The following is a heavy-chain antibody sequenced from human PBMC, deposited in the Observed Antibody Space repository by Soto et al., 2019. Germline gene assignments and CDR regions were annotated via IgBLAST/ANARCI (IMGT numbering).Heavy chain of an antibody. CDR2: ILYDGSNK. D-gene: IGHD1-1*01. CDR3: TGGQDNLAVNFDY. J-gene: IGHJ4*02. CDR1: GFTFSNYG. V-gene: IGHV3-33*03. Sequence: GGSLRLSCGSSGFTFSNYGMHLARQAPGKGLEWVAAILYDGSNKYYADSVKGRFTISRDNAKNSLYLQMNSLRAEDTAVYYCTGGQDNLAVNFDYWGQGTPVTAPQ.